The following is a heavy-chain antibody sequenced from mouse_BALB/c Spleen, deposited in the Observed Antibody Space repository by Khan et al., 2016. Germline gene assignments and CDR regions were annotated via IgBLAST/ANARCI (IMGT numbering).Heavy chain of an antibody. J-gene: IGHJ3*01. Sequence: QIQLVQSGAELVRPGSSVKISCKASGYAFSGYWMNWVKQRPGQGLEWIGQIYPGDGDTNYNGKFKGKATLTADKSSSTAYMQLSSRTSEDSAVYFCARGTPFASWGQGTLVTVSA. D-gene: IGHD2-14*01. CDR2: IYPGDGDT. V-gene: IGHV1-80*01. CDR1: GYAFSGYW. CDR3: ARGTPFAS.